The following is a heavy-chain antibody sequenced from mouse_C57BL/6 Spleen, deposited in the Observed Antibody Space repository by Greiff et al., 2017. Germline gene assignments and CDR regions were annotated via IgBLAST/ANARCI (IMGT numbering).Heavy chain of an antibody. J-gene: IGHJ4*01. CDR2: IYPGDGDT. V-gene: IGHV1-82*01. CDR3: ARDYGSSSRAMDY. Sequence: VKLMESGPELVKPGASVKISCKASGYAFSSSWMNWVKQRPGKGLEWIGRIYPGDGDTNYNGKFKGKATLTADKSSSTAYMQLSSLTSEDSAVYFCARDYGSSSRAMDYWGQGTSVTVSS. D-gene: IGHD1-1*01. CDR1: GYAFSSSW.